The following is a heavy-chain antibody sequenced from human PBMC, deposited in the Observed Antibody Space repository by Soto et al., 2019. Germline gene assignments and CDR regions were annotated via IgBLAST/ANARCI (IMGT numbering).Heavy chain of an antibody. CDR2: IYPGDSDT. D-gene: IGHD3-9*01. J-gene: IGHJ4*02. CDR1: GYSFTRYW. V-gene: IGHV5-51*01. CDR3: ARITPSRRYFDWPIPYYFDY. Sequence: GESLKISCQGSGYSFTRYWIAWLRQMPGKGLEWMGIIYPGDSDTRYSPSFQGQVTISADKSISTAYLQWSSLKASDTAMYYCARITPSRRYFDWPIPYYFDYWGQGTLVTVSS.